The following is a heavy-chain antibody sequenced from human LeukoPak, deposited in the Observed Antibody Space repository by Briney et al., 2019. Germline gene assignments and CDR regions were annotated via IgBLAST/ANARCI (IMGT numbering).Heavy chain of an antibody. D-gene: IGHD3-10*02. CDR2: ISASTGII. J-gene: IGHJ6*04. CDR1: GFTFSSYS. V-gene: IGHV3-48*04. CDR3: AELGITMIGGV. Sequence: GGSLRLSCAASGFTFSSYSMNWVRQAPGKGLGWVSYISASTGIIYYADSVKGRFTISRDNAKNSLYLQMNSLRAEDTAVYYCAELGITMIGGVWGKGTTVTISS.